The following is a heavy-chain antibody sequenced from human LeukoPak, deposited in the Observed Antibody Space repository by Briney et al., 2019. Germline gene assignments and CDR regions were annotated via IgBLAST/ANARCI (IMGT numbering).Heavy chain of an antibody. D-gene: IGHD6-19*01. CDR2: INHSGST. CDR1: GGSFSGYY. CDR3: ARGHPLYSSGWCRYYYGMDV. Sequence: SETLSLTCAVYGGSFSGYYWSWIRQPPGKGLEWIGEINHSGSTNYNPSLKSRVTISVDTSKNQFSLKLSSVTAADTAVYYCARGHPLYSSGWCRYYYGMDVWGQGTTVTVSS. V-gene: IGHV4-34*01. J-gene: IGHJ6*02.